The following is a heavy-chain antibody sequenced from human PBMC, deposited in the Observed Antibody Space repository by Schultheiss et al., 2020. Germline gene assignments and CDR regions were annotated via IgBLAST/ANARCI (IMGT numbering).Heavy chain of an antibody. J-gene: IGHJ6*02. CDR2: IYYSGST. CDR3: ASTGAGGYYYGMDV. V-gene: IGHV4-59*12. D-gene: IGHD1-14*01. Sequence: SETLSLTCTVSGGSISSYYWSWIRQPPGKGLEWIGYIYYSGSTNYNPSLKSRVTISVDKSKNQFSLKLSSVTAADTAVYYCASTGAGGYYYGMDVWGQGTTVTVSS. CDR1: GGSISSYY.